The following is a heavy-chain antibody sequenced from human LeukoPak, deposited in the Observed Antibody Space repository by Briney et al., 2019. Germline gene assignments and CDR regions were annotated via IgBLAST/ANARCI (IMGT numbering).Heavy chain of an antibody. CDR1: GFTFSTYA. Sequence: GGSLRLSCAASGFTFSTYAMSWVRQAPGKGLEWVSGISGSGGNIHYADSVKGRFTISRDNPKNTLYLQMNSLRAEDTAVYYCAKDEVPYSGSQEWGYWGQGTLVTVSS. V-gene: IGHV3-23*01. CDR2: ISGSGGNI. CDR3: AKDEVPYSGSQEWGY. D-gene: IGHD1-26*01. J-gene: IGHJ4*02.